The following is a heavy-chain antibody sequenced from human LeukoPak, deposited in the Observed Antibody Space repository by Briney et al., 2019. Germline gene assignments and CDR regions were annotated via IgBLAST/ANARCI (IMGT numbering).Heavy chain of an antibody. V-gene: IGHV1-18*01. CDR1: GYTFTSYG. D-gene: IGHD6-13*01. Sequence: ASVKVSCKASGYTFTSYGISWVRQAPGQGLEWMGWISAYNGNTNYAQKLQGRVTMTTDTSTSTAYMELRSLRSDDTAVYYCARDDSSSWNGWFDPWGQGTLVTVSS. CDR3: ARDDSSSWNGWFDP. J-gene: IGHJ5*02. CDR2: ISAYNGNT.